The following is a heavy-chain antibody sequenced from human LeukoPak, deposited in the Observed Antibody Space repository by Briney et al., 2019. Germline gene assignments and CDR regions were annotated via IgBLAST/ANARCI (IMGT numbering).Heavy chain of an antibody. CDR3: ARDLTMHYYGSGKSTTN. CDR1: GFTFSSYW. V-gene: IGHV3-7*01. D-gene: IGHD3-10*01. Sequence: GGSLRLSCTASGFTFSSYWMSWVRQAPGKGLEWVANIKNDGSDKYYVDSVKGRFTISRDNAKNSLYLQINSLRADDTAVYHCARDLTMHYYGSGKSTTNWGQGTLVTVSS. J-gene: IGHJ4*02. CDR2: IKNDGSDK.